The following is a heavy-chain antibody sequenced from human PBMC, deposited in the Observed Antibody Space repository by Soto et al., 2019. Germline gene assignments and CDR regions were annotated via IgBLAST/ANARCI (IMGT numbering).Heavy chain of an antibody. Sequence: PGGSLRLSCAASGFTFSSYWMRWVRQAPGKGLEWVANIKQDGSEKYYVDSVKGRFTISRDNAKNSLYLQMNSLRAEDTAVYYCAREAGDYGDFYYYYYGMDVWGQGTTVTVSS. CDR1: GFTFSSYW. V-gene: IGHV3-7*01. D-gene: IGHD4-17*01. CDR3: AREAGDYGDFYYYYYGMDV. CDR2: IKQDGSEK. J-gene: IGHJ6*02.